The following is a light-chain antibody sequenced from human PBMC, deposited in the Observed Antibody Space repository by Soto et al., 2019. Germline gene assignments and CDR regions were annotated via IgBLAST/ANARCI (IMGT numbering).Light chain of an antibody. CDR1: QSIGRW. J-gene: IGKJ1*01. Sequence: DIQMTQSPSTLSASVADRVTITCRASQSIGRWLAWYQQKPGKAPKLLVPDASSLESGVPSRFSGSGSVTEFTLTISSLQPDYFAVYYCQQFNLYPWTFGQGTNVET. V-gene: IGKV1-5*01. CDR3: QQFNLYPWT. CDR2: DAS.